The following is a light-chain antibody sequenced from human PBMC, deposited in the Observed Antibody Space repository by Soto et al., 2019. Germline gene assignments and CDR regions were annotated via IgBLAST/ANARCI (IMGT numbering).Light chain of an antibody. CDR3: QQYDKYAWT. CDR1: QSFTSW. J-gene: IGKJ1*01. CDR2: DAS. Sequence: GDRVTITCRASQSFTSWLAWYQQKPGKAPKLLIFDASSLKSGVPSRFSGSGSGTDFTLTISSLQPDDFATYYCQQYDKYAWTFGQGTKVDIK. V-gene: IGKV1-5*01.